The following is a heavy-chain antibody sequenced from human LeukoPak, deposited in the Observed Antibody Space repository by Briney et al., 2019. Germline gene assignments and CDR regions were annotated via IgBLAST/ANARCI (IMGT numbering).Heavy chain of an antibody. CDR3: ARVLTGYSSGWYYFDY. CDR1: GGTFSSYA. Sequence: GSSVKVSCKASGGTFSSYAISWVRQAPGQGLEWMGGIIPIFGTANYAQKFQGRVTITTDESTSTAYMELSSLRSEDTAVYYYARVLTGYSSGWYYFDYWGQGTLVTVSS. D-gene: IGHD6-19*01. V-gene: IGHV1-69*05. CDR2: IIPIFGTA. J-gene: IGHJ4*02.